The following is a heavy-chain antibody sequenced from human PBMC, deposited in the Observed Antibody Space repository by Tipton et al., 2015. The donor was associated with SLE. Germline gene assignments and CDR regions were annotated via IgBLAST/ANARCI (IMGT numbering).Heavy chain of an antibody. CDR3: ARVSQGHSGYEWAGFFDS. CDR2: IYYSGSS. Sequence: TLSLTCTVSGGSISSSSYYWGWIRQPPGKGLEWIGRIYYSGSSYYNPSLKSRVTISVDTSKNQFSLKLSSVTAADTAVYFCARVSQGHSGYEWAGFFDSWGQGSLVTVSS. V-gene: IGHV4-39*07. J-gene: IGHJ4*02. D-gene: IGHD5-12*01. CDR1: GGSISSSSYY.